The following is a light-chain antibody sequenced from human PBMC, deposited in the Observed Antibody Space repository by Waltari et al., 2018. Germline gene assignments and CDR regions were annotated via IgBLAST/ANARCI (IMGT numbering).Light chain of an antibody. CDR3: QQRSHWPPLT. CDR2: DAS. J-gene: IGKJ4*01. V-gene: IGKV3-11*01. Sequence: EILLTQSPVTLSLSPGERATLSYRASQSVNNYLAWYQQKPGQAPRLLIFDASKRATGIPARFSGSGSGTDFTLTISSLEPQDSAVYFCQQRSHWPPLTFGGGTKVEIK. CDR1: QSVNNY.